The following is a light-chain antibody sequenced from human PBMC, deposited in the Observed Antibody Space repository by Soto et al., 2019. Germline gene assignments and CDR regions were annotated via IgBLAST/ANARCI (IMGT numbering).Light chain of an antibody. Sequence: EIVLTQSPGTLSLSAGERATLSCRTSQRVSTYLAWYQQKPVQAPRLLIYDKSKRATGIPARFSGSGSGTDFTLSIGSLEPEDLAVYYCQQRSTWPLPFGGGTKVEIK. CDR2: DKS. CDR1: QRVSTY. CDR3: QQRSTWPLP. J-gene: IGKJ4*01. V-gene: IGKV3-11*01.